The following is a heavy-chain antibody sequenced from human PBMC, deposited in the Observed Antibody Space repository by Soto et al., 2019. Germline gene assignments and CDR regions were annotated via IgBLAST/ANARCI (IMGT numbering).Heavy chain of an antibody. CDR1: GFTFSSYA. CDR2: ISYDGSNK. J-gene: IGHJ4*02. V-gene: IGHV3-30-3*01. CDR3: ARDQAARTPYFDY. Sequence: GGSLRLSCAASGFTFSSYAMHWVRQAPGKGLEWVAVISYDGSNKYYADSVKGRFTISRDNSKNTLYLQMNSLRAEDTAVYYCARDQAARTPYFDYWGQGTLVTVSS. D-gene: IGHD6-6*01.